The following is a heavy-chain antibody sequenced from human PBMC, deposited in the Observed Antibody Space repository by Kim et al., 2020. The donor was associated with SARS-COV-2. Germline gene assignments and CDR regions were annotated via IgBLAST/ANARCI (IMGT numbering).Heavy chain of an antibody. CDR3: AREYCGGDCYSGPYNWFDP. V-gene: IGHV3-53*01. J-gene: IGHJ5*02. CDR1: GFTVSSNY. D-gene: IGHD2-21*01. Sequence: GGSLRLSCAASGFTVSSNYMSWVRQAPGKGLEWVSVIYSGGSTYYADSVKGRFTISRDNSKNTLYLQMNSLRAEDTAVYYCAREYCGGDCYSGPYNWFDPWGQGTLVTVSS. CDR2: IYSGGST.